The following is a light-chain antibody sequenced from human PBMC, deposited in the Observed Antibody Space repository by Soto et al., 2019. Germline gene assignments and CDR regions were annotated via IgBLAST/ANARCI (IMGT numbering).Light chain of an antibody. J-gene: IGKJ5*01. Sequence: DIQMTQSPSTLSASVGDRVTITCRASQSISSWLAWYQQKPGKAPKLLIYKASSLESGVPSRFSGSGSGTEFTLTISSLQPDDLATYYCQQYNSPITFGQGTRLEIK. CDR2: KAS. CDR3: QQYNSPIT. V-gene: IGKV1-5*03. CDR1: QSISSW.